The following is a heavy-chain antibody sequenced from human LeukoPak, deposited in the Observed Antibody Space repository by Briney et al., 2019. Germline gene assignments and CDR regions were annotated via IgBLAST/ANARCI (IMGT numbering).Heavy chain of an antibody. Sequence: PSETLSLTCAVYGGSFSGYYWSWIRQPPGKGLEWIGEINHSGSTNYNPSLKSRVTISVDTSKNQFSLKLSSVTAADTAVYYCARTHMVPRYNWFDPWGQGTLVTVSS. CDR3: ARTHMVPRYNWFDP. CDR2: INHSGST. V-gene: IGHV4-34*01. J-gene: IGHJ5*02. CDR1: GGSFSGYY. D-gene: IGHD3-10*01.